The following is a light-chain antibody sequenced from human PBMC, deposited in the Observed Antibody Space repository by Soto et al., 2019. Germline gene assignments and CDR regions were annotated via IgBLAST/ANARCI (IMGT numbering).Light chain of an antibody. CDR1: QNIDKY. V-gene: IGKV1-39*01. J-gene: IGKJ1*01. Sequence: DIKMTQSPSSLSAFVGDRVTITCRASQNIDKYLNWYQQKPGRAPKLLIYAASNLQSGVPFKVSGSGSGTYFTLTIPGLQPEDFGTFYCQQTYSTPWTFGQGTKVDIK. CDR2: AAS. CDR3: QQTYSTPWT.